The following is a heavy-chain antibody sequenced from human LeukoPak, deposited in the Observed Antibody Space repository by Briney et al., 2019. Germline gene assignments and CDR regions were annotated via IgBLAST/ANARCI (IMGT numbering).Heavy chain of an antibody. Sequence: GRSLRLSCAASGFTFSSYAMHWVRQAPGKGLEWVSTIEGDGRDSFYEDSVKGRFIISRDNSRNTLHLQMNSLRAEDSALYYCVKDAWSANGVFDPFDIWGQGTMVTVS. CDR2: IEGDGRDS. CDR1: GFTFSSYA. D-gene: IGHD2-8*01. CDR3: VKDAWSANGVFDPFDI. V-gene: IGHV3-23*01. J-gene: IGHJ3*02.